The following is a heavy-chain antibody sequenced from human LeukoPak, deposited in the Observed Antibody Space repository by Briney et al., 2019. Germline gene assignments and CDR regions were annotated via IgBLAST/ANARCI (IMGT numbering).Heavy chain of an antibody. V-gene: IGHV1-46*01. Sequence: TSVKVSCKASGYTFTSYYMHWVRQAPGQGLEWMGIINPSGGSTGYAQKFQCRVTMTRDTSTSTVYMELSRLRSEDTAVYYCARDFTIPNLECGGNSDNWFDPWGQGTLLTVSS. D-gene: IGHD4-23*01. CDR1: GYTFTSYY. CDR3: ARDFTIPNLECGGNSDNWFDP. J-gene: IGHJ5*02. CDR2: INPSGGST.